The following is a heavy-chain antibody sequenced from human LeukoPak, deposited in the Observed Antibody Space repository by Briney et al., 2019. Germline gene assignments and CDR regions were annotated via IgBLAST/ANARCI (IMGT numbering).Heavy chain of an antibody. CDR1: GFTFSSFS. CDR2: INHSGST. CDR3: ARSYYYDSNIDY. D-gene: IGHD3-22*01. J-gene: IGHJ4*02. V-gene: IGHV4-34*01. Sequence: GSLRLSCAASGFTFSSFSMNWVRQPPGKGLEWIGEINHSGSTNYNPSLKSRVTISVDTSKNQFSLKLSSVTAADTAVYYCARSYYYDSNIDYWGQGTLVTVSS.